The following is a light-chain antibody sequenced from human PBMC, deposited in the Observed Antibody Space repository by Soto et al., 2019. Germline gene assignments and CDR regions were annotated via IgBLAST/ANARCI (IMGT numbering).Light chain of an antibody. V-gene: IGKV2-24*01. Sequence: DIVLTQTPLSSPVTLGQPASISCRSSQSLVHSDGNTYLNWLQQRPGQPPRLLIYEVSNRFSGVPDRFSGSGAGTDFTLEISRVEAEDVGVYSCMQTTQFPLTFGGGTKVEIK. CDR1: QSLVHSDGNTY. CDR2: EVS. CDR3: MQTTQFPLT. J-gene: IGKJ4*01.